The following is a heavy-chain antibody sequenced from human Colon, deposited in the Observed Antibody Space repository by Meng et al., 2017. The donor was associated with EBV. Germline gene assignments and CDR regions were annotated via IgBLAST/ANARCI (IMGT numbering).Heavy chain of an antibody. V-gene: IGHV4-30-4*01. J-gene: IGHJ4*02. D-gene: IGHD2-21*01. CDR1: VGAISSGNYY. Sequence: HLQESGPRLVEPYKTLSLTCTVSVGAISSGNYYWSWIRQPPGKGLEWIGYIHHSGSAYYNPSLKSRVSISVDTSKNQFSLNLNSMTAADTAVYYCASFDHIPRRNYFDYWGQGTLVTVSS. CDR3: ASFDHIPRRNYFDY. CDR2: IHHSGSA.